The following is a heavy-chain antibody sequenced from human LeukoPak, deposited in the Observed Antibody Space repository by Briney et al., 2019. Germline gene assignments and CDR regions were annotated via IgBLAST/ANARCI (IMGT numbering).Heavy chain of an antibody. CDR1: GFTFSSYA. Sequence: GGSLRLSCAASGFTFSSYAMHRVRQAPGKGLEWVAVISYDGSNKYYADSVKGRFTISRDNSKNTLYLQMNSLRAEDTAVYYCARGPVYDFHGMDVWGQGTTVTVSS. V-gene: IGHV3-30-3*01. J-gene: IGHJ6*02. CDR3: ARGPVYDFHGMDV. CDR2: ISYDGSNK. D-gene: IGHD3-3*01.